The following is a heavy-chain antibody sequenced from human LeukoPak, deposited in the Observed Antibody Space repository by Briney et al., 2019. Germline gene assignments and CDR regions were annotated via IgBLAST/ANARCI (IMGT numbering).Heavy chain of an antibody. CDR1: GFTFSSYA. J-gene: IGHJ5*02. D-gene: IGHD6-13*01. CDR3: ARGVAAAGRRLDP. V-gene: IGHV3-30-3*01. Sequence: PGRSLRLSCAASGFTFSSYAMHWVRQAPGKGLEWVAVISYDGSNKYYADSVKGRFTISRDNSKNTLYLQMNSLRAEDTAVYYCARGVAAAGRRLDPWGQGTLITVSS. CDR2: ISYDGSNK.